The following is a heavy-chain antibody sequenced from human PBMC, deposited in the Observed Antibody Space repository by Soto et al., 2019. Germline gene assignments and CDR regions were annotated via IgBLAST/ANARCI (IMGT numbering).Heavy chain of an antibody. Sequence: WASVKVSCKASGGTFSSYAISWVRQAPGQGLEWMGGIIPIFGTANYAQKFQGRVTITADESTSTAYMELSSLRSEDTAVYYCARARMGATHYGMDVWGQGTTVTVSS. D-gene: IGHD1-26*01. CDR3: ARARMGATHYGMDV. V-gene: IGHV1-69*13. CDR2: IIPIFGTA. J-gene: IGHJ6*02. CDR1: GGTFSSYA.